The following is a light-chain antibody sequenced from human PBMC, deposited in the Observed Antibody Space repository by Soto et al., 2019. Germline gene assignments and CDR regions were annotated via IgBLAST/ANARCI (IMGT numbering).Light chain of an antibody. CDR2: DAS. CDR3: QRGDT. Sequence: IVLTQSPATLSLSPGERATLSCRASQSVSSNLAWYQQKPGQAPRLLIYDASNRATGIPARFSGSGSGTDFTLTISSLEPEDFAVYYCQRGDTFGQGTRLEIK. V-gene: IGKV3-11*01. CDR1: QSVSSN. J-gene: IGKJ5*01.